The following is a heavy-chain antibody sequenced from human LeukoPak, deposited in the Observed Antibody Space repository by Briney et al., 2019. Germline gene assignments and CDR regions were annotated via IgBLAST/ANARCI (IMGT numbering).Heavy chain of an antibody. V-gene: IGHV3-9*02. CDR2: ISWNSGSI. CDR1: GFTSDDYA. J-gene: IGHJ4*02. D-gene: IGHD3-9*01. CDR3: AKARDILTGYDPFDY. Sequence: GRSLRLSCAASGFTSDDYAMHWVRQAPGKGLEWVSGISWNSGSIGYADSVKGRFTISRDNAKNSLYLQMNSLRAEDTALYYCAKARDILTGYDPFDYWGQGTLVTVSS.